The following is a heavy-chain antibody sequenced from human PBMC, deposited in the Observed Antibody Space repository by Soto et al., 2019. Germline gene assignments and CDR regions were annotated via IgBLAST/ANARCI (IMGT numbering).Heavy chain of an antibody. CDR3: ATDTQWLVPPDYYYGMDV. J-gene: IGHJ6*02. V-gene: IGHV1-69*13. CDR1: GGTFSSYA. Sequence: ASVKVSCKASGGTFSSYAISWVRQAPGQGLEWMGGIIPIFGTANYAQKFQGRVTITADESTSTAYMELSSLRSEDTAVYYCATDTQWLVPPDYYYGMDVWGQGTTVTVSS. D-gene: IGHD6-19*01. CDR2: IIPIFGTA.